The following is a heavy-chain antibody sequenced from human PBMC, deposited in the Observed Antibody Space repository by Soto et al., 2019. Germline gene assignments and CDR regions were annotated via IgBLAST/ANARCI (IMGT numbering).Heavy chain of an antibody. CDR3: ARDRPYAAFDY. Sequence: PSETLSLTCTVSGGSISSYYWSWIRQPPGKGLEWIGYIYYSGSTNYNPSLKSRVTISVDTSKNQFSLKLSSVTAADTAVYYCARDRPYAAFDYWGQGNLVTVSS. CDR2: IYYSGST. V-gene: IGHV4-59*01. CDR1: GGSISSYY. D-gene: IGHD2-2*01. J-gene: IGHJ4*02.